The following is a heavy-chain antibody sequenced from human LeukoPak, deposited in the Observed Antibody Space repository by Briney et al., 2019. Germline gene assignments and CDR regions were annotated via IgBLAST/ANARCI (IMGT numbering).Heavy chain of an antibody. CDR1: GGSFSGYY. Sequence: SETLSLTCGVSGGSFSGYYWSWIRQSPGKGLEWIGEINESGSTDHNPSLMSRVTISLDTSKNQFSLKLSSVTAADTAVYYCARGARLLDYWGQGTLVTVSS. CDR2: INESGST. J-gene: IGHJ4*02. V-gene: IGHV4-34*01. CDR3: ARGARLLDY.